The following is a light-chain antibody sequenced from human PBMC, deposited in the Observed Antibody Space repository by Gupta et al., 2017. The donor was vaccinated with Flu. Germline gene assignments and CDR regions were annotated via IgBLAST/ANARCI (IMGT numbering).Light chain of an antibody. CDR3: QSWDNSALFV. CDR1: KLEDKY. CDR2: QDT. J-gene: IGLJ1*01. Sequence: SYALTQPPSVSVSPGRTVTITCSGDKLEDKYVYWYQQKPGQSPVLIIYQDTKRPSGIPERFSGSNSGNTGTLTISGTQPMDEADYYCQSWDNSALFVFGPGTKVTVL. V-gene: IGLV3-1*01.